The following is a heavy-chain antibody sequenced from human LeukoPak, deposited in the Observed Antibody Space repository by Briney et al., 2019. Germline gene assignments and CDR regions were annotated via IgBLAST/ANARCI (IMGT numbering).Heavy chain of an antibody. CDR2: IYPGDSDT. D-gene: IGHD3-22*01. CDR3: ARPSYYYDSSGYWSDY. Sequence: GESLKISCKGSGYSFTSYWIGWVRQLPGKGLEWMGIIYPGDSDTRYSPSFQGQVTISADKSISTAYLQWSSLKASDTAMYYCARPSYYYDSSGYWSDYWGQGTLVTVSS. CDR1: GYSFTSYW. J-gene: IGHJ4*02. V-gene: IGHV5-51*01.